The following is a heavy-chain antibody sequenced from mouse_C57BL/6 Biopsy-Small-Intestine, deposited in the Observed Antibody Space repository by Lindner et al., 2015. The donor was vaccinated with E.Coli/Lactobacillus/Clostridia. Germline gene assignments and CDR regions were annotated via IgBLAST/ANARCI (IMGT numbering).Heavy chain of an antibody. CDR1: GYTFTSYG. V-gene: IGHV1-58*01. CDR2: IYSRNGCT. Sequence: VQLQESGAELVRPGSSVKMSCKTSGYTFTSYGINWVKQRPGQGLEWIGYIYSRNGCTAYNEKFKGKTTLTSDTSSSTAYMQLSSLTSEDSAIYFCARSYDGYYYFDYWGQGTTLTVSS. CDR3: ARSYDGYYYFDY. J-gene: IGHJ2*01. D-gene: IGHD2-3*01.